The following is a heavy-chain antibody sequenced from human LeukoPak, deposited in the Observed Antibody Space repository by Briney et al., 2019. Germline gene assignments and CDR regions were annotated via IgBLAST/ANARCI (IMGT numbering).Heavy chain of an antibody. J-gene: IGHJ6*02. CDR1: GGSFSGYY. CDR3: ARQKGSGSYYYYYYYGMDV. CDR2: INHSGST. Sequence: SETLSLTCAVYGGSFSGYYWSWLRQPPGKGLEWIGEINHSGSTNYNPSLKSRVTISVDTSKNQFSLKLSSVTAADTAVYYCARQKGSGSYYYYYYYGMDVWGQGTTVTVSS. D-gene: IGHD3-10*01. V-gene: IGHV4-34*01.